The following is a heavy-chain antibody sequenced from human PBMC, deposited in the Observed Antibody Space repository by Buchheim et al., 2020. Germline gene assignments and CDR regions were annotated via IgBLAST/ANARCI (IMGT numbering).Heavy chain of an antibody. CDR2: IYHSGRT. V-gene: IGHV4-30-2*01. J-gene: IGHJ5*02. D-gene: IGHD6-6*01. Sequence: QLQLQESGSGLVKPSQTLSLTCAVSGCSISSGGYSWSWIRQPPGKGLEWIGYIYHSGRTYYNPSLKSRLTISEDSSKTQFSLKLSSVTAADTAVYYCAREYSSSSNWFDPWGQGTL. CDR3: AREYSSSSNWFDP. CDR1: GCSISSGGYS.